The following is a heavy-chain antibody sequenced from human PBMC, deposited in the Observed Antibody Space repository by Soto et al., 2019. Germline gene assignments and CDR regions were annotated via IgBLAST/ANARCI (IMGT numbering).Heavy chain of an antibody. Sequence: SETLSLTCTVSGGSISSGDYYWSWIRQPPGKGLEWIGYIDYSGKSYYNPSLKSRVTLSVDTSRNQFSVNLNDLTAADTAVYYCDRELKGYSYGPGEVYWGQGPLVTVYS. CDR3: DRELKGYSYGPGEVY. D-gene: IGHD2-15*01. J-gene: IGHJ4*02. CDR2: IDYSGKS. CDR1: GGSISSGDYY. V-gene: IGHV4-30-4*01.